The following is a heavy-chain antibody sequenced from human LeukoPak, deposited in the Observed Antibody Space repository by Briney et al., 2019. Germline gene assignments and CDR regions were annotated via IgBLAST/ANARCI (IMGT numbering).Heavy chain of an antibody. CDR2: IYHSEST. D-gene: IGHD6-19*01. V-gene: IGHV4-4*02. CDR3: ARSFSGWSFDY. Sequence: SETLSLTCAVSGGSISSSNWWSWVRQPPGKGLEWIGEIYHSESTNYNPSLKSRVTISVDKPKNQFSLKLSSVNAADTAVYYCARSFSGWSFDYWGQGTLVTVSS. CDR1: GGSISSSNW. J-gene: IGHJ4*02.